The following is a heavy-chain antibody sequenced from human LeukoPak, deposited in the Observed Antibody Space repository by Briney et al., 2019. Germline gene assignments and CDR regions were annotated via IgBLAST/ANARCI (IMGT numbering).Heavy chain of an antibody. CDR1: GGSFSGYY. Sequence: PSETLSLTCAVYGGSFSGYYWSWIRQPPGKGLEWIGSIYYSGSTYYNPSLKSRVTISVDTSKNQFSLKLSSVSAADTAVYYCARASSGWGFYWGQGTLVTVSS. CDR2: IYYSGST. J-gene: IGHJ4*02. D-gene: IGHD6-19*01. V-gene: IGHV4-34*01. CDR3: ARASSGWGFY.